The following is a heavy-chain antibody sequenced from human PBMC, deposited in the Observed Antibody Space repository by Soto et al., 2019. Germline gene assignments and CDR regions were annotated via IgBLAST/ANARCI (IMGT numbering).Heavy chain of an antibody. D-gene: IGHD2-21*01. CDR1: GAALNSGNYY. CDR3: ARLRIATNNYKWFDP. J-gene: IGHJ5*02. CDR2: IYVTGAV. V-gene: IGHV4-31*03. Sequence: TLSLTFSVSGAALNSGNYYGSWIREVPGKGLEWIGHIYVTGAVDYNPSLRDRITISQDTSERQFSLNLRLVTAADTAVYYCARLRIATNNYKWFDPWGQGTLVTV.